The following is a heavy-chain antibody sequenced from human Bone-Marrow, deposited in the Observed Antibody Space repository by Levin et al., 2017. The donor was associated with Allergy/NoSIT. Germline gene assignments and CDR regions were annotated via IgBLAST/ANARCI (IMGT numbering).Heavy chain of an antibody. CDR3: ARDPSPYSNYVANWFDH. J-gene: IGHJ5*02. CDR2: TRYDESKT. CDR1: GFTFSNYG. Sequence: GESLKISCAASGFTFSNYGLHWVRQAPGKGLEWVAVTRYDESKTYYADSVKGRFTISRDNSENTLYLQMNGLRVEDTAIYYCARDPSPYSNYVANWFDHWGQGTLVTVSS. V-gene: IGHV3-33*01. D-gene: IGHD4-11*01.